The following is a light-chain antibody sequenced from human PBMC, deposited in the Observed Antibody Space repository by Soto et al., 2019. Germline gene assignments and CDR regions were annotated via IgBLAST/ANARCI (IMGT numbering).Light chain of an antibody. CDR3: QQYETFSGT. V-gene: IGKV1-5*01. J-gene: IGKJ1*01. CDR2: GAS. Sequence: DIQMTQSPSTLSGSVGDRVTITCRASQTISSWLAWYQQKPGKAPKLLIYGASNLQSGVPSRFSGSGSGTDFTLTIASLQPDDFATYYCQQYETFSGTFGPGTKVDIK. CDR1: QTISSW.